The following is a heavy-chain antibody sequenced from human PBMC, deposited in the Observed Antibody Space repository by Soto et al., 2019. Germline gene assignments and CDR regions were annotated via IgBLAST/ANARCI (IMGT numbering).Heavy chain of an antibody. CDR3: ARRGYGSRWPNVYMDV. CDR1: GFTFSNYE. D-gene: IGHD6-13*01. CDR2: ISNNGAHT. J-gene: IGHJ6*03. V-gene: IGHV3-64*01. Sequence: EAQLVESGGGLVQPGGSLRLSCAASGFTFSNYEMHWVRQAPGKGLEYVSGISNNGAHTDYAKSVKGRFTISRDNSENTRYLQMGGLRAEDMALYYCARRGYGSRWPNVYMDVWGKGTTVTVSS.